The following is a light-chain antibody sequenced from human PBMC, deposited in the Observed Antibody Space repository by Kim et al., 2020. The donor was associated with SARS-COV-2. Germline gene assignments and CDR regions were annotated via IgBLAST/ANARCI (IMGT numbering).Light chain of an antibody. CDR3: QQSNDWPPLT. CDR2: DAT. CDR1: QSINSW. V-gene: IGKV3-15*01. J-gene: IGKJ1*01. Sequence: SPEERATLCRTASQSINSWLVGYQHKPGQAHRLLIYDATTRATGVPARFIGSGSETDFTLTISSLQSEDVAVYYCQQSNDWPPLTFGQGTKVDIK.